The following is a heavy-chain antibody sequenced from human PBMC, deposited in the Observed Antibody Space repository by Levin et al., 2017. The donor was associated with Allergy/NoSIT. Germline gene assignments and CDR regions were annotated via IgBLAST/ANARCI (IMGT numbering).Heavy chain of an antibody. CDR3: ASGGPYCGGDCYASIEYFQH. Sequence: ASVKVSCKASGGTFSSYAISWVRQAPGQGLEWMGGIIPIFGTANYAQKFQGRVTITADESTSTAYMELSSLRSEDTAVYYCASGGPYCGGDCYASIEYFQHWGQGTLVTVSS. D-gene: IGHD2-21*01. CDR1: GGTFSSYA. CDR2: IIPIFGTA. J-gene: IGHJ1*01. V-gene: IGHV1-69*13.